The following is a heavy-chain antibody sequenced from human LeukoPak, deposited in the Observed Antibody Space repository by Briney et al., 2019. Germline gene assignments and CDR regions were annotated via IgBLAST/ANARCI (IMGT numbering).Heavy chain of an antibody. CDR1: GGSIRSYY. V-gene: IGHV4-59*01. D-gene: IGHD4-23*01. J-gene: IGHJ3*02. Sequence: SETLSLTCTVSGGSIRSYYWSWIRQPPGKGLEWMGYIYYSGSTNYNPSLKSRVTISVDTSKNQFSLKLSSVTAADTAVYYCARALGTAVASRGAFDIWGQGTMVTVSS. CDR3: ARALGTAVASRGAFDI. CDR2: IYYSGST.